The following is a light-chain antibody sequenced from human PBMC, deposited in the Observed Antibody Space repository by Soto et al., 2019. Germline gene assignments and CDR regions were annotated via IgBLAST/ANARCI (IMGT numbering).Light chain of an antibody. J-gene: IGKJ4*01. V-gene: IGKV1-5*01. Sequence: DIQMTQSPPTLSSYLLDKVSITCRAGQSINNGLAWYQQKPGKAPKLLIYDASSLESGIPSRFSGSGSGTEFTLTISSLQPDDFATYYCQQSESPSLTFGGGTKVDIK. CDR1: QSINNG. CDR3: QQSESPSLT. CDR2: DAS.